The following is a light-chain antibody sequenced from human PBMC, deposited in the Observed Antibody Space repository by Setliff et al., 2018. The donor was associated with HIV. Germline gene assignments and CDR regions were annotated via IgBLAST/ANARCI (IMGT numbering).Light chain of an antibody. CDR1: SSDIGRYSL. CDR2: QAT. Sequence: SVLTQPASVSGSPGQSITISCTGTSSDIGRYSLVSWYQQYPGKAPKLMIYQATRRPSGVSNRFSGSKSGNVASLTISGLQAEDEADYHCCSNTGSNTFVFGTGTKVTVL. J-gene: IGLJ1*01. CDR3: CSNTGSNTFV. V-gene: IGLV2-23*01.